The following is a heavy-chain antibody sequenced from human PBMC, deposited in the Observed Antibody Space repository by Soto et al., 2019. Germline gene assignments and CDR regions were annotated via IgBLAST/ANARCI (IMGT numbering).Heavy chain of an antibody. V-gene: IGHV2-5*02. D-gene: IGHD3-3*01. CDR2: IYWVDDK. CDR3: AHRVLRTVFGLVTTTAIYFDF. J-gene: IGHJ4*02. Sequence: QITLNESGPTVVRPTETLTLTCRFSGFSLTTSGVGVGWIRQSPGKAPEWLALIYWVDDKRYSASLKSRLTITKDTSKNQVVLTVSDLDPTDTVTYYCAHRVLRTVFGLVTTTAIYFDFWGQGTPVAASS. CDR1: GFSLTTSGVG.